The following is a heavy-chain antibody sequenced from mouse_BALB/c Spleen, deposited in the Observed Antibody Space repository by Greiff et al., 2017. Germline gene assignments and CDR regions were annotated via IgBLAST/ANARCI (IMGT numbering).Heavy chain of an antibody. Sequence: VKLKQSGPGLVAPSQCLSITCTVSGFSLTTYDISWIRQRPGKGLEWLGVIWTGGGTNYNSAFMSRMSISKDNSKCQVFLKMNSRQTDDTAIYYCVRYDGKKWYFDVWGAGTTVTVSS. CDR2: IWTGGGT. J-gene: IGHJ1*01. D-gene: IGHD2-14*01. V-gene: IGHV2-9-2*01. CDR1: GFSLTTYD. CDR3: VRYDGKKWYFDV.